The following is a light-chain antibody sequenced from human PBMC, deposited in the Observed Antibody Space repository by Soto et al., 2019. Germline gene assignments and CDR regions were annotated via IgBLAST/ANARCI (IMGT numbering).Light chain of an antibody. CDR1: NSDVGGSNY. V-gene: IGLV2-14*01. CDR2: EVS. Sequence: QSALTQPASVSGSPGQSIAISCTGTNSDVGGSNYVSWYQHHPGKAPKLMIYEVSNRPSGVSNRFSGSKSGNTASLTISGLQAEDEADYYCSSYTTSTTWVFGGGTKLTVL. J-gene: IGLJ3*02. CDR3: SSYTTSTTWV.